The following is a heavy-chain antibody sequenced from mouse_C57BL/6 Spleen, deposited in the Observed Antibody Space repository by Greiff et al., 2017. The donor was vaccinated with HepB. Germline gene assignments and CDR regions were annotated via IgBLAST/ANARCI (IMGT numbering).Heavy chain of an antibody. CDR2: FYPGSGSI. Sequence: QVQLQQSGAELVKPGASVKLSCKASGYTFTGYTIHWVKQRSGQGLEWIGWFYPGSGSIKYNEKFKDKATLTADKSSSTVYMELSRLTSDDAAVYFCARNEGDYGYGHFAYWGQGTTLTVSS. D-gene: IGHD2-2*01. CDR1: GYTFTGYT. V-gene: IGHV1-62-2*01. J-gene: IGHJ2*01. CDR3: ARNEGDYGYGHFAY.